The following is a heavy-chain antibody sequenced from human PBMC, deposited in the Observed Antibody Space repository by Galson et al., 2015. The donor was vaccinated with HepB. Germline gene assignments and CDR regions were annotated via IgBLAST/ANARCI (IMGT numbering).Heavy chain of an antibody. D-gene: IGHD1-7*01. J-gene: IGHJ4*02. Sequence: SLRLSCAASGFTFSSYGMHWVRQAPGKGLEWVAVISYDGSNKYYADSVKGRFTISRDNSKNTLYLQMNSLRAEDTAVYYCAKDKDDWITGTILYSALDYWGQGTLVTVSS. V-gene: IGHV3-30*18. CDR3: AKDKDDWITGTILYSALDY. CDR2: ISYDGSNK. CDR1: GFTFSSYG.